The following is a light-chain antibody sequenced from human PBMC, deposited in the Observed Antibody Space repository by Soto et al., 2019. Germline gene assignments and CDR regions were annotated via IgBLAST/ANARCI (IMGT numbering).Light chain of an antibody. CDR3: YSYRGYSTRV. J-gene: IGLJ1*01. V-gene: IGLV2-14*01. CDR2: EVS. Sequence: QSVLAQPASVSGSPGQSITISCTGTSSDVGGYNLVSWYQQHPGRAPKLLIYEVSRRPSGVSNRFSGSKSGDTASLTISGLQAEDEADYYCYSYRGYSTRVFGTATKPTV. CDR1: SSDVGGYNL.